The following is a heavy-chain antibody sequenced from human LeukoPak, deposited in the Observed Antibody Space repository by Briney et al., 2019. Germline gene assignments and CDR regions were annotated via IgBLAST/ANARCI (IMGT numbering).Heavy chain of an antibody. D-gene: IGHD3-10*01. CDR2: IYHSGST. V-gene: IGHV4-38-2*01. CDR1: GYSITTGYY. J-gene: IGHJ4*02. CDR3: ARTYGSGSGFDY. Sequence: SETLSLTCAVSGYSITTGYYWCWIRQPPGKGLWWIGSIYHSGSTYNNPSLKSRATISVDTSKNKFPLNLRSVTVAERGVYYCARTYGSGSGFDYWGQGTLVTVSS.